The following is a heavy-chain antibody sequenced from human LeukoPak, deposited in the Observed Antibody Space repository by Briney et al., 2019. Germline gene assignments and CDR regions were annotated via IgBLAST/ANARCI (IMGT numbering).Heavy chain of an antibody. CDR2: ISYSGST. Sequence: SETLSLTCTVSGGSITNYHWGWIRQPPGKGLEWIGYISYSGSTNYHPSLKSRVTISVDMSKNQFSLKLNFVTAADTAVYYCARVTTGTVDYWGQGTLVTVSS. J-gene: IGHJ4*02. CDR1: GGSITNYH. V-gene: IGHV4-59*01. D-gene: IGHD1-1*01. CDR3: ARVTTGTVDY.